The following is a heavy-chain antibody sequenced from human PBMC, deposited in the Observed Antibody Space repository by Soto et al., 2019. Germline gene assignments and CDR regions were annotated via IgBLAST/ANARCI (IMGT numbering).Heavy chain of an antibody. J-gene: IGHJ4*02. Sequence: QVQLVESGGGVVQPGRSLRLSCAASGFTFSSYGMHWVRQAPGKGLEWVAVIWYDGSNKYYADSVKGRFTISRDNSKNTMYLQMNSLSAEDTAVYYCARAFWRGSSGWKTPPFDYWGQGTLVTVSS. V-gene: IGHV3-33*01. D-gene: IGHD6-19*01. CDR1: GFTFSSYG. CDR3: ARAFWRGSSGWKTPPFDY. CDR2: IWYDGSNK.